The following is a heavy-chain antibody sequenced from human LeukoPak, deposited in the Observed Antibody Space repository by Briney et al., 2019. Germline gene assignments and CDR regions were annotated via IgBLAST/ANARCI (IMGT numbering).Heavy chain of an antibody. D-gene: IGHD3-10*01. V-gene: IGHV1-69*04. CDR1: GGTFSSYA. Sequence: SVKVSCKASGGTFSSYAISWVRQAPGQGLEWMGRIIPTFGIANYAQKFQGRVTITADKSTSTAYMELSSLRSEDTAVYYCAREPESGAPDYWGQGTLVTVSS. CDR3: AREPESGAPDY. CDR2: IIPTFGIA. J-gene: IGHJ4*02.